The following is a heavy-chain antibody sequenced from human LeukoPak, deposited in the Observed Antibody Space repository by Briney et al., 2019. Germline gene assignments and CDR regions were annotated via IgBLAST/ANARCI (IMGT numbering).Heavy chain of an antibody. V-gene: IGHV3-48*03. CDR3: AKTSRAAVGRSPFDY. Sequence: PGGSLRLSCAASGFTFSSYEMNWVRQAPGKGLEWVSYISSSGSTIYYADSVKGRFTISRDNAKNSLYLQMNSLRAEDTAIYYCAKTSRAAVGRSPFDYWGQGTLVTVSS. J-gene: IGHJ4*02. CDR1: GFTFSSYE. CDR2: ISSSGSTI. D-gene: IGHD6-13*01.